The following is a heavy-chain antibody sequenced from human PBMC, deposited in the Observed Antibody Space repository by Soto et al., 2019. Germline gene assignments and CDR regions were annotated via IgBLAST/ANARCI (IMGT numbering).Heavy chain of an antibody. CDR3: AKGPVVGATSWYYYYGMDV. V-gene: IGHV3-23*01. J-gene: IGHJ6*02. Sequence: GGSLRLSCAASGFTFSSYAMSWVRQAPGKGLEWVSAISGSGGSTYYADSVKGRFTISRDNSKNTLYLQMNSLRAEDTAVYYCAKGPVVGATSWYYYYGMDVWGQGTTVTVSS. D-gene: IGHD1-26*01. CDR1: GFTFSSYA. CDR2: ISGSGGST.